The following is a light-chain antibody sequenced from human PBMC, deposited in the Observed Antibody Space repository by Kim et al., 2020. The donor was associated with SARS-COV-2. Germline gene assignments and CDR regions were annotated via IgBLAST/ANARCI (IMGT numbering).Light chain of an antibody. CDR2: DAS. CDR3: QQSSNLPPT. CDR1: QSITKY. V-gene: IGKV1-39*01. J-gene: IGKJ1*01. Sequence: DIQMTQSPSSLSASVGDRITITCRASQSITKYLNWYQQKQGKAPKLLIFDASRLKDGVPSRFTGGGSGTDFTLTISSLQPEDFGTYYCQQSSNLPPTFGQGTKVEIK.